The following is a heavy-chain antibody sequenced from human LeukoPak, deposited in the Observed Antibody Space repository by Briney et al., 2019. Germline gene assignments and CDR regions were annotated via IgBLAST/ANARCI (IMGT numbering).Heavy chain of an antibody. J-gene: IGHJ4*02. CDR3: ARDLLGYCSGGSCYPYYFDY. Sequence: GGSLRLSCAAPGFTFSSYELNWVRQTPGKGLEWVSYISSSGSSIYYADSVKGRFTISRDNAKNSLYLQMNSLRAEDTAFYYCARDLLGYCSGGSCYPYYFDYWGQGTLVTVSS. D-gene: IGHD2-15*01. CDR2: ISSSGSSI. CDR1: GFTFSSYE. V-gene: IGHV3-48*03.